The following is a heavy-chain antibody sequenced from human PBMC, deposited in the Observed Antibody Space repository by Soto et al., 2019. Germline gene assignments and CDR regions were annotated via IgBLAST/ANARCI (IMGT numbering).Heavy chain of an antibody. D-gene: IGHD4-17*01. CDR1: GGSVSSGSYY. V-gene: IGHV4-30-4*01. Sequence: QVQLQASGPGLVKPSQTLSLTCTVSGGSVSSGSYYWSWIRQPPGKGLEWIGYIHSGGNIYYNPSLKSRVTISADTSKNQFSLKLSSVTAADTAVYYCARLDGDNYWYFDLWGRGTRVTVSS. J-gene: IGHJ2*01. CDR2: IHSGGNI. CDR3: ARLDGDNYWYFDL.